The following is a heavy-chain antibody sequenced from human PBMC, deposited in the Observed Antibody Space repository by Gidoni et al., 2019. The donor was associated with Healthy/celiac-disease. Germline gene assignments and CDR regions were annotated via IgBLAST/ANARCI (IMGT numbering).Heavy chain of an antibody. D-gene: IGHD2-15*01. CDR2: IYYSGIT. J-gene: IGHJ5*02. CDR3: ARYSLPDWFDP. V-gene: IGHV4-30-4*01. Sequence: VQLQESGPGLVKPSQSLSRTCTVSGGPISSGDYYWSWIRQPPGKGLEWIGYIYYSGITYSNPSLKIRVTISVDTSKNQFSRKLSSVTAADTAVYYCARYSLPDWFDPWGQGTLVTVSS. CDR1: GGPISSGDYY.